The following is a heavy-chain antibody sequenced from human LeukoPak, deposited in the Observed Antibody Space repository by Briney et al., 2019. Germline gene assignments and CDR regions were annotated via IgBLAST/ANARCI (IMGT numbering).Heavy chain of an antibody. J-gene: IGHJ4*02. CDR2: ITYDGSNK. D-gene: IGHD6-19*01. CDR1: GFTFSSYG. Sequence: GGSLRLSCAASGFTFSSYGMHWVRQAPGKGLEWVAVITYDGSNKYYADSVKGRFTTSRDNSKNTLYLQMNSLRAEDTAVYYCAKESEYSSGWSHFDYWGQGTLFTVSS. CDR3: AKESEYSSGWSHFDY. V-gene: IGHV3-30*18.